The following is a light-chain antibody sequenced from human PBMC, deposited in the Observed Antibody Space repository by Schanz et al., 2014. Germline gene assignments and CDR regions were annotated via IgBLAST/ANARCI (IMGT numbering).Light chain of an antibody. CDR3: SSYASRITLV. CDR2: GVG. Sequence: QSALTQPASVSGSPGQSITISCTGTSSDVGGYDYVSWYQQHPGKAPKLIIYGVGNRPSGVSDRFSASKSGNTASLIISGLQAEDEADYYCSSYASRITLVFGGGTKLTV. CDR1: SSDVGGYDY. V-gene: IGLV2-14*03. J-gene: IGLJ3*02.